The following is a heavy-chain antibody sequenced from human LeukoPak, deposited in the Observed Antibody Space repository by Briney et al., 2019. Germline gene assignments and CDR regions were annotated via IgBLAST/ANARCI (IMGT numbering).Heavy chain of an antibody. CDR1: GFTVSSNE. CDR2: ISGGST. Sequence: GGSLRLSRAASGFTVSSNEMSWVRQAPGKGLEWVSSISGGSTYYADSRKGRFTISRDNSKNTLHLQMNSLRAEDTGVDCTNGVCYLDAFDIWGQGTMVTVSS. J-gene: IGHJ3*02. V-gene: IGHV3-38-3*01. CDR3: NGVCYLDAFDI. D-gene: IGHD2-8*01.